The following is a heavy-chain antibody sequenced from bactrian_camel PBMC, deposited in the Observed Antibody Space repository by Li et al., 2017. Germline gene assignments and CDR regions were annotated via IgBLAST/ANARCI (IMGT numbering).Heavy chain of an antibody. V-gene: IGHV3S10*01. J-gene: IGHJ4*01. D-gene: IGHD1*01. CDR1: GFTFSSVG. CDR3: VRDVVGRLLCGNDTP. CDR2: IGSDDNT. Sequence: DVQLVESGGGLVQPGGSLILSCAASGFTFSSVGMTWVRQAPGKGLEWVSNIGSDDNTYYADTVKGRSTISRDNAKNLLYLQMNSLKPEDTAVYYCVRDVVGRLLCGNDTPIGAAGPRSPSP.